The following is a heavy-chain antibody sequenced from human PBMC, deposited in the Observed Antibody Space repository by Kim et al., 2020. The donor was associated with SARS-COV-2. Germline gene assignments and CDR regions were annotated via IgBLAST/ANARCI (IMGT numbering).Heavy chain of an antibody. Sequence: GESLKISCKGSGYSFTSYWISWVRQMPGKGLEWMGRIDPSDSYTNYSPSFQGHVTISADKSISTAYLQWSSLKASDTAMYYCARRAMVRGVTDYYFDYWGQGTLVTVSS. CDR1: GYSFTSYW. CDR3: ARRAMVRGVTDYYFDY. D-gene: IGHD3-10*01. J-gene: IGHJ4*02. V-gene: IGHV5-10-1*01. CDR2: IDPSDSYT.